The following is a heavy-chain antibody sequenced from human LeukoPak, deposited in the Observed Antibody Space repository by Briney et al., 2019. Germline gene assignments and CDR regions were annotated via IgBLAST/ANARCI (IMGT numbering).Heavy chain of an antibody. J-gene: IGHJ6*02. Sequence: GGSLRLSCAASGFTFSSYAMHWVRQAPGKGLEWVAVISYDGSNKYYADSVKGRFTISRDNSKNTLYLQMNSLRAEDTAVYYCARGSITMVRGVLRNYGMDVWGQGTTVTVSS. D-gene: IGHD3-10*01. CDR1: GFTFSSYA. CDR2: ISYDGSNK. CDR3: ARGSITMVRGVLRNYGMDV. V-gene: IGHV3-30-3*01.